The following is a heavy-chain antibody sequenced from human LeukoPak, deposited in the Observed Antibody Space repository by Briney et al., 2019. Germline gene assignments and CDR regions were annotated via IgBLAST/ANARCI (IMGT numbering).Heavy chain of an antibody. Sequence: ASVKVSCKASGYTFTSYGISWVRQAPGQGLEWMGWISAYNGDTNYAQKLQGRVTMTTDTSTSTAYMELRSLRSDDTAVYYCARVSIAVAGDYYYYMDVWGKGTTVTVSS. D-gene: IGHD6-19*01. CDR2: ISAYNGDT. CDR1: GYTFTSYG. V-gene: IGHV1-18*01. CDR3: ARVSIAVAGDYYYYMDV. J-gene: IGHJ6*03.